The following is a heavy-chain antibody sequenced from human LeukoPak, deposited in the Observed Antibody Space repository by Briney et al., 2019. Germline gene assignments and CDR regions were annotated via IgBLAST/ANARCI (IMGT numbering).Heavy chain of an antibody. CDR1: GGSFSGYY. Sequence: SETLSLTCAVYGGSFSGYYWSWIRQPPGKGLEWIGEINHSGSTNYNPSLKSRVTISVDTSKNQFSLKLSSVTAADTAVYYCARGRYSSGCDCWGQGTLVTVSS. CDR3: ARGRYSSGCDC. D-gene: IGHD6-19*01. CDR2: INHSGST. J-gene: IGHJ4*02. V-gene: IGHV4-34*01.